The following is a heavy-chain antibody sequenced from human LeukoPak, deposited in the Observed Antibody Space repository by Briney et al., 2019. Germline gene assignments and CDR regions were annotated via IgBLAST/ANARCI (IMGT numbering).Heavy chain of an antibody. CDR1: GGSFSGYY. V-gene: IGHV4-59*01. D-gene: IGHD5-24*01. J-gene: IGHJ3*02. Sequence: PSETLSLTCAVYGGSFSGYYWGWIRQPPGKGLEWIGYIYYSGNTNYNPSLKSRVTISVDTSKNQFSLKLSSVTAADTAVYYCARGWVRPSDAIDIWGQGTMVTVSS. CDR2: IYYSGNT. CDR3: ARGWVRPSDAIDI.